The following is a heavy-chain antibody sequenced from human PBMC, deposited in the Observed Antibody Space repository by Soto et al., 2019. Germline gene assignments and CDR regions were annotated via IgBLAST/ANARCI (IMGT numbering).Heavy chain of an antibody. CDR1: GDSFTSYA. CDR2: IIPIFGTA. CDR3: ATGANYYESSALAY. V-gene: IGHV1-69*13. D-gene: IGHD3-22*01. J-gene: IGHJ4*02. Sequence: AVKVSCQASGDSFTSYAISWVRQAPGHGLGWMGRIIPIFGTANYAQTVEGRGTITADESTSTANMELSSLRSDDTAVYYCATGANYYESSALAYWGQGTRVTVAS.